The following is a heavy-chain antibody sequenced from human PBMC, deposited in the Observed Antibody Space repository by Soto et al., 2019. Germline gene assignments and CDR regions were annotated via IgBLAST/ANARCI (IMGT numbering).Heavy chain of an antibody. CDR2: IYPGVSDT. J-gene: IGHJ6*02. V-gene: IGHV5-51*01. D-gene: IGHD2-15*01. CDR1: GYRFTNYW. CDR3: ARLQGDCSSGICLYDMDV. Sequence: PGESLKISCKASGYRFTNYWIGWVRQMPGKGLEWMGIIYPGVSDTRYSPSFQGQVTMSADKSMTTAYLQWGSLKPSDTAMYYCARLQGDCSSGICLYDMDVWGQGTTVTVSS.